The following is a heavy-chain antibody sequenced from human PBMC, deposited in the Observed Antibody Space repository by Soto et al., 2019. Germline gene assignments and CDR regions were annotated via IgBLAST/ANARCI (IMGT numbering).Heavy chain of an antibody. D-gene: IGHD3-22*01. V-gene: IGHV1-18*01. CDR1: GYTFASYG. CDR3: ARGGYYDSSGARNYYFYGMNV. CDR2: ISPYDGYT. J-gene: IGHJ6*02. Sequence: QVQLVQSGAEVKKPGASVKVSCKASGYTFASYGINWVRQAPGQGLEWLGWISPYDGYTHYAQIIQGRVSMTTDTSTKTAYMELRSLRSDDTAMYYCARGGYYDSSGARNYYFYGMNVWGQWTTVTVSS.